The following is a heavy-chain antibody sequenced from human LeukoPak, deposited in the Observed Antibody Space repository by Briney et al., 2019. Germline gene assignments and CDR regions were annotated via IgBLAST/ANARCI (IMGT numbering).Heavy chain of an antibody. CDR2: VYSSGST. Sequence: PSETLSLTCTVSSGSISSYYWSWIRQPPGKGLEWVGYVYSSGSTNYNPSLKSRVTISLDTSKNQFSLKLSSVTAADTAVYYCARMGGDRFDYWGQGTLVTISS. CDR3: ARMGGDRFDY. D-gene: IGHD2-21*02. V-gene: IGHV4-59*01. J-gene: IGHJ4*02. CDR1: SGSISSYY.